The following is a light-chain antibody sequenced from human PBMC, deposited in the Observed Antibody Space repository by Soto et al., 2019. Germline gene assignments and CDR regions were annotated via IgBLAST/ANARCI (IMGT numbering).Light chain of an antibody. CDR1: QSVSSSY. V-gene: IGKV3-20*01. CDR3: QQYGSSPRT. Sequence: EIVLTQSPGTLSLSPGERATLSCRASQSVSSSYLAWYQQKPGQAPRLLIYGASSRATGIPDRLSGSGSGTDFALSISRREPEDFAVYYCQQYGSSPRTCGQGTKVEIK. CDR2: GAS. J-gene: IGKJ1*01.